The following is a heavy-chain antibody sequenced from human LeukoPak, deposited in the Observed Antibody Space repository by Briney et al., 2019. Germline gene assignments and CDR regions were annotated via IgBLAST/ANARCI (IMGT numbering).Heavy chain of an antibody. J-gene: IGHJ4*02. Sequence: ASVTVSCKASVYTFTSYDINWVRQATGQGLEWMGWINLNSGKTGYAQNFQGRLTVTRDTSINTAYMELSTLRSEDTAIYYCARVTGSIDYWGQGTLVTASS. D-gene: IGHD1-26*01. CDR3: ARVTGSIDY. CDR2: INLNSGKT. CDR1: VYTFTSYD. V-gene: IGHV1-8*01.